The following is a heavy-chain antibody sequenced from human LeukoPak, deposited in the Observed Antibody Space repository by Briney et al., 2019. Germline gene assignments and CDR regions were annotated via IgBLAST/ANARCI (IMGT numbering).Heavy chain of an antibody. CDR1: GYTFPTYG. D-gene: IGHD6-6*01. CDR2: IHPYNGNT. V-gene: IGHV1-18*01. J-gene: IGHJ5*02. Sequence: GASVKVSFMASGYTFPTYGISWVRPAPGQGLEWMGWIHPYNGNTNYAQMLQGRVTMTTDTSTSTAYLELRSLRSDDTAVYYCARDREAARPGWFDPWGQGTLVTVSS. CDR3: ARDREAARPGWFDP.